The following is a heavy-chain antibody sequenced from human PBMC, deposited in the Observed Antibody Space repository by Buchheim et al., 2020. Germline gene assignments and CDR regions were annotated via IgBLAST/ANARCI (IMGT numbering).Heavy chain of an antibody. V-gene: IGHV4-34*01. Sequence: QVQLQQWGAGLLKPSETLSLTCAVYGGSFSGYYWSWIRQPPGKGLEWIGEINHSGSTNYNPSLKSRVTISVDTSKNQFSLKMSSVTAADTAVYYCARGRNLDTARGHCYFDYWGQGTL. D-gene: IGHD5-18*01. CDR3: ARGRNLDTARGHCYFDY. J-gene: IGHJ4*02. CDR1: GGSFSGYY. CDR2: INHSGST.